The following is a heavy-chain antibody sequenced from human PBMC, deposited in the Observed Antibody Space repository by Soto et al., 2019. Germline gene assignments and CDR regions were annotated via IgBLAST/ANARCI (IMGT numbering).Heavy chain of an antibody. CDR1: GFIFSNYA. CDR3: AKDLIRGDGYVDFDY. V-gene: IGHV3-23*01. D-gene: IGHD3-10*01. CDR2: IYAGGGTT. Sequence: EVELLESGGGLVQPGGSLRLSCAASGFIFSNYAMFWVRQAPGKGLDWVSTIYAGGGTTHYAESVKGRFTISRDNSNNRLYLQLKNLRAEDTAVYFCAKDLIRGDGYVDFDYWGQGTLVTVSS. J-gene: IGHJ4*02.